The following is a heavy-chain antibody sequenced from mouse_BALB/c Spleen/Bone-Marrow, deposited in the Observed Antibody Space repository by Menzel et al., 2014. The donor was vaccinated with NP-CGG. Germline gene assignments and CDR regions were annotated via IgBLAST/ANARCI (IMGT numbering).Heavy chain of an antibody. CDR1: GFTFSDFY. J-gene: IGHJ1*01. V-gene: IGHV7-1*02. CDR2: SRNKANDYTT. Sequence: QPGGSLRLSCATSGFTFSDFYMEWVRQPPGKRLEWIAASRNKANDYTTEYSASVKGRFIVSRDTSQSILYLQMNALRAEDAAIYYCARDYYGSSYWYFDVWGAGTTVTVSS. D-gene: IGHD1-1*01. CDR3: ARDYYGSSYWYFDV.